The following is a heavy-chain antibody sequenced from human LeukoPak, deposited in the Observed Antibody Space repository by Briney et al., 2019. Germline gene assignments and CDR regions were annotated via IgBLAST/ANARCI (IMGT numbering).Heavy chain of an antibody. CDR2: TKEVGSDK. J-gene: IGHJ4*02. V-gene: IGHV3-7*01. D-gene: IGHD3-3*02. CDR3: ATLAFDS. Sequence: PGGSLRLSCTASGFTFSWSWMQWGRQAPGKGLEWVADTKEVGSDKYYGASVKGRFTISRDNAKNSVYLQMNSLSPEDTAIYFCATLAFDSWGRGTLVTVSS. CDR1: GFTFSWSW.